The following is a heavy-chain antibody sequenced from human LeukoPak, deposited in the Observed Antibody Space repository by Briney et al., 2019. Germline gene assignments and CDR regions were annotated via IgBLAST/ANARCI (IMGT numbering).Heavy chain of an antibody. J-gene: IGHJ4*02. Sequence: PSETLSLTCTVSGGSISSGDYYWSWIRQPPGKGLEWIGYIYYSGSTYYNPSLKSRFTISVDTSNDQFSLKLSSVTAADTAVYYCARELSGVSSIAAAGIDYWGQGTLVAVSS. CDR3: ARELSGVSSIAAAGIDY. D-gene: IGHD6-13*01. V-gene: IGHV4-30-4*08. CDR2: IYYSGST. CDR1: GGSISSGDYY.